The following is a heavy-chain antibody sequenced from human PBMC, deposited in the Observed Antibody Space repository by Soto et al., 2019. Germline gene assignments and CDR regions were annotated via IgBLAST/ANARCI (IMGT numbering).Heavy chain of an antibody. V-gene: IGHV3-21*01. D-gene: IGHD1-26*01. CDR3: ARDRGPWGPHYYFNY. CDR1: GLRLYNSA. J-gene: IGHJ4*02. Sequence: GRCTELGSAASGLRLYNSAMGGARKTQGKGLEWVSTISGSGADTYYADSVKGRFTISRDNAKSSLYLQVNSLRAEDTAVYYCARDRGPWGPHYYFNYWGLGTLVTVSS. CDR2: ISGSGADT.